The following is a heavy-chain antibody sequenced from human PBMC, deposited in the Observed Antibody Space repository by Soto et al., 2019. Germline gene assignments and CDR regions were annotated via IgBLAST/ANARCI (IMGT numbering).Heavy chain of an antibody. CDR1: SPSVTSNICY. V-gene: IGHV4-39*01. CDR3: ASSSPFHYG. D-gene: IGHD6-6*01. CDR2: IYYSGNT. J-gene: IGHJ6*01. Sequence: SDNLSLTFPLISPSVTSNICYWMWIRQPPGRGPELSGSIYYSGNTYYKPSLKSRVSISIDTSRNQFSLKLTSVTAADTGVYYCASSSPFHYG.